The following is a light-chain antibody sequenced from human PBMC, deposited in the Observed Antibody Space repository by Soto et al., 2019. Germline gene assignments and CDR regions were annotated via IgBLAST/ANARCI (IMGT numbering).Light chain of an antibody. CDR3: QHGYSTPLT. V-gene: IGKV1-39*01. Sequence: DIQMTQSPSSLSASVGDRVTITCRASQSISTYLHWYQQKPGKAPNLLIYAAYTLQSGVTSRFSGSGSGTDFTLTISSLQPEDFATYFCQHGYSTPLTVGEGTKVEIK. J-gene: IGKJ4*01. CDR1: QSISTY. CDR2: AAY.